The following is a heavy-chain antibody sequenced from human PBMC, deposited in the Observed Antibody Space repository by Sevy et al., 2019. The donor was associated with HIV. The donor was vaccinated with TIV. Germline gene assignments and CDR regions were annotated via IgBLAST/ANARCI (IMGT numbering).Heavy chain of an antibody. CDR1: GFTFSDSW. D-gene: IGHD5-18*01. CDR2: INEDGSRL. CDR3: ARDRAYSAVDY. V-gene: IGHV3-7*01. Sequence: GGSLRLSCVASGFTFSDSWMIWVRQAPGKGLERIAFINEDGSRLGYVDSVRGRFTISRENIKNSLYLQMNNLRAEDTALYFCARDRAYSAVDYWGQGILVTVSS. J-gene: IGHJ4*02.